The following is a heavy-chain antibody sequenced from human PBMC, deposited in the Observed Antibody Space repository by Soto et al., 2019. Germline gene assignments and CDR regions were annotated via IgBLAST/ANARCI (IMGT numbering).Heavy chain of an antibody. CDR3: ARDRGGYGPPDV. V-gene: IGHV3-11*06. CDR1: GFSFSDSY. Sequence: QVQLVESGGGLVKPGGSLRLSCAASGFSFSDSYMSWVRQAPGKGLEWVAYISGSSGYTCYADSVKGRFTISRDNAKNSLYLQMNSLRVEDTAVYYCARDRGGYGPPDVWGQGTPVTVSS. J-gene: IGHJ6*02. CDR2: ISGSSGYT. D-gene: IGHD1-1*01.